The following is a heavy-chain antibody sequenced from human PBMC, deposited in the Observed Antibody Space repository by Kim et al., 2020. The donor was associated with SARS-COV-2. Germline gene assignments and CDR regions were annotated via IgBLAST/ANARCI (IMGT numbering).Heavy chain of an antibody. CDR2: IFPGDSDT. J-gene: IGHJ4*02. CDR1: GYSFPSYW. Sequence: GESLKISRKASGYSFPSYWVAWVRQMPGKGLEWMGIIFPGDSDTRYSPSFQGQVTISAAKSISTAHLQWSSLKASDTAMYYCARANGAITNYFFDYWGQGTPVTVSS. D-gene: IGHD2-2*01. CDR3: ARANGAITNYFFDY. V-gene: IGHV5-51*01.